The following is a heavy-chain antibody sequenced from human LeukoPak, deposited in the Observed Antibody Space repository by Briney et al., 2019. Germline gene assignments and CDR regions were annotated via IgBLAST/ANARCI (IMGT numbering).Heavy chain of an antibody. CDR2: ISSSSSYI. V-gene: IGHV3-21*01. CDR1: GFIFSEYS. D-gene: IGHD3-10*01. J-gene: IGHJ4*02. Sequence: GGSLRLSCAASGFIFSEYSMSWVRQAPGKGLEWASSISSSSSYIYYADSVKGRFTISRDNAKNSLYLQMNSLRAEDTAVYYCALGASTRPSAYCGQAPLATVPS. CDR3: ALGASTRPSAY.